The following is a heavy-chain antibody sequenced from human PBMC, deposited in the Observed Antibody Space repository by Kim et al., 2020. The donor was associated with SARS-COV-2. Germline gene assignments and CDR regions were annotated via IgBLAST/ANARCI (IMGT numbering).Heavy chain of an antibody. CDR3: ARDHIYCTNGVCYRFFDY. CDR2: IYSGGST. J-gene: IGHJ4*02. CDR1: GFTVSSNY. D-gene: IGHD2-8*01. V-gene: IGHV3-53*01. Sequence: GGSLRLSCAASGFTVSSNYMSWVRQAPGKGLEWVSVIYSGGSTYYADSVKGRFTISRDNSKNTLYLQMNSLRAEDTAVYYCARDHIYCTNGVCYRFFDYWGQGTLVTVSS.